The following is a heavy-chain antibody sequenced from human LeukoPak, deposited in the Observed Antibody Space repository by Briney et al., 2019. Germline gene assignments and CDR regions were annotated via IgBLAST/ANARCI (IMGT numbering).Heavy chain of an antibody. Sequence: GGSLRLSCAASGFTFSSYAMSWVRQAPGKGLEWVSGFSSSGGGTYYADSVKGRFTISRDNSKNTLYLQMNSLRAEDTAVYYCAKQTYDILTGSLSYFDYWGQGTLVPVSS. CDR2: FSSSGGGT. V-gene: IGHV3-23*01. D-gene: IGHD3-9*01. CDR1: GFTFSSYA. CDR3: AKQTYDILTGSLSYFDY. J-gene: IGHJ4*02.